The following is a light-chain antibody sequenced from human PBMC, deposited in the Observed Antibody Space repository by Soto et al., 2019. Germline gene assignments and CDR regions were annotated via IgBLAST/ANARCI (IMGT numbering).Light chain of an antibody. Sequence: QSVLTQPPSVSGAPGQRVTISCTGSSSNIGAGYDVHWYQQLPGTAPKLLIYGNSNRPSGVPDRFSGSKSGTSASLAITGLQAEDEADYYCQCYDSSLKVFGGGTKVTVL. J-gene: IGLJ2*01. V-gene: IGLV1-40*01. CDR3: QCYDSSLKV. CDR2: GNS. CDR1: SSNIGAGYD.